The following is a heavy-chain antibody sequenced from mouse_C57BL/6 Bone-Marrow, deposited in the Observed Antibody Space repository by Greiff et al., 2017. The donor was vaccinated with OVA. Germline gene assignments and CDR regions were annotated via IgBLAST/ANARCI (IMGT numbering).Heavy chain of an antibody. D-gene: IGHD1-1*01. Sequence: QVQLQQPGAELVKPGASVKLSCKASGYTFTSYWMHWVKQRPGQGLEWIGMIHPNSGSTNYNEKFKSKATLTVDKSSSTAYMQLSSLTSEDSAVYYCAIHPLLRYQRRYWYFDVWGTGTTVTVSS. CDR3: AIHPLLRYQRRYWYFDV. J-gene: IGHJ1*03. CDR1: GYTFTSYW. CDR2: IHPNSGST. V-gene: IGHV1-64*01.